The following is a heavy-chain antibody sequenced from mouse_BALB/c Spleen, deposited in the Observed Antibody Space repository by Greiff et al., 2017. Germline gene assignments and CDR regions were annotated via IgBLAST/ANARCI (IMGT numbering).Heavy chain of an antibody. CDR2: INPYNGDT. CDR3: ASAARARSHSYAMDY. V-gene: IGHV1-14*01. Sequence: VQLQQSGPELVRPGASVKMSCKASGYTFTSYVMHWVKQRPGQGLEWIGYINPYNGDTKYNQKFKGKATLTSDKSSSTAYMELSSLTSEDSAVYYCASAARARSHSYAMDYWGQGTSVTVSS. J-gene: IGHJ4*01. CDR1: GYTFTSYV. D-gene: IGHD3-1*01.